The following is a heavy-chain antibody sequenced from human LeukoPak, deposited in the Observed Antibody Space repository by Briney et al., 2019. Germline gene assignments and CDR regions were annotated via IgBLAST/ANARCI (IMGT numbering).Heavy chain of an antibody. CDR3: VRSKSGAYGWFDP. J-gene: IGHJ5*02. CDR2: MYYSGTT. V-gene: IGHV4-61*01. D-gene: IGHD2-15*01. Sequence: SETLSLTCTVPGGSVSSGSYYRSWIRHPPGKGLEWIGYMYYSGTTNYNPSLKSRVTISVDTSKNQFSLKLSSVTPADTAVYYCVRSKSGAYGWFDPWGQGTLVTVSS. CDR1: GGSVSSGSYY.